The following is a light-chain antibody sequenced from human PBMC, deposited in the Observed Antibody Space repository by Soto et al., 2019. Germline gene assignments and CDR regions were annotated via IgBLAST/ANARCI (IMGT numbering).Light chain of an antibody. Sequence: QSALTQPRSVSGSPGQSVTISCTGTSSDVGGYNYVSWYQQHPGKAPKLMIYDVTXRPXGVXDRXSGSKSGNTASLTISGLQAEDEXDYYCCSYAGGNNFAVFGGGTKLTVL. CDR3: CSYAGGNNFAV. V-gene: IGLV2-11*01. CDR2: DVT. CDR1: SSDVGGYNY. J-gene: IGLJ3*02.